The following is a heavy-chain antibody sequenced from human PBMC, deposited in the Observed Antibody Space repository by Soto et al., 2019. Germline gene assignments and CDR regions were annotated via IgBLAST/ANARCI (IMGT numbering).Heavy chain of an antibody. CDR3: ARDPDIVVVVAAPVGAFDI. J-gene: IGHJ3*02. V-gene: IGHV1-69*04. CDR2: IIPILGIA. Sequence: KVSCKASGGTFSSYTISWVRQAPGQGLEWMGRIIPILGIANYAQKFQGRVTITADKSTSTAYMELSSLRSEDTAVYYCARDPDIVVVVAAPVGAFDIWGQGTMVTVSS. D-gene: IGHD2-15*01. CDR1: GGTFSSYT.